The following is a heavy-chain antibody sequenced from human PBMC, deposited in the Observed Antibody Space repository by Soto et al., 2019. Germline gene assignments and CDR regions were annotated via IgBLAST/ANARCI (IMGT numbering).Heavy chain of an antibody. Sequence: ETLSLTCAVSGGSISSSNWWSWVRQPPGKGLEWIGEIYHSGSTNYNPSLKSRVTISVDKSKNQFSLKLSSVTAADTAVYYCARDSSYCSSTSCYPDYWGQGTLVTVSS. CDR3: ARDSSYCSSTSCYPDY. J-gene: IGHJ4*02. CDR2: IYHSGST. D-gene: IGHD2-2*01. CDR1: GGSISSSNW. V-gene: IGHV4-4*02.